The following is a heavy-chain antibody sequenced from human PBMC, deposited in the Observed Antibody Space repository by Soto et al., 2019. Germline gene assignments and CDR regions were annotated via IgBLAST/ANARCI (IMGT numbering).Heavy chain of an antibody. CDR1: GGTFSSYA. D-gene: IGHD3-10*01. Sequence: ASVKVSCKASGGTFSSYAISWVRQAPGQGLEWMGGIIPIFGTANYAQKFQGRVTITADESTSTAYMELSSLRSEDTAVYYCARGTYERHPEDYYYYGMDVWGQGTTVTVSS. CDR2: IIPIFGTA. V-gene: IGHV1-69*13. CDR3: ARGTYERHPEDYYYYGMDV. J-gene: IGHJ6*02.